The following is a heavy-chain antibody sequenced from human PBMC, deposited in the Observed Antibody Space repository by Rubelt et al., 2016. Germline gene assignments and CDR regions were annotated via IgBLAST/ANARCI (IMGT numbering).Heavy chain of an antibody. CDR2: IYYSGST. J-gene: IGHJ4*02. CDR3: ARDSPVRGVIPTGVFDY. Sequence: QLQLQESGPGLVKPSETLSLTCTVSGGSISSYYWSWIRQPPGKGLEWIGYIYYSGSTYYNPSLKSRVTISVDTSKNQFSLRLSSVTAADTAVYYCARDSPVRGVIPTGVFDYWGQGTLVTVSS. V-gene: IGHV4-59*12. D-gene: IGHD3-10*01. CDR1: GGSISSYY.